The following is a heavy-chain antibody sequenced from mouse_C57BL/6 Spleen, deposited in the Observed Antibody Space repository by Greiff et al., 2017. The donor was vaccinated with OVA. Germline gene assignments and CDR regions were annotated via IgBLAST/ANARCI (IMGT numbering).Heavy chain of an antibody. J-gene: IGHJ2*01. CDR3: ARAPCYYYSSYCYY. V-gene: IGHV1-69*01. D-gene: IGHD2-5*01. CDR2: IDPSDSYT. CDR1: GYTFTSYW. Sequence: VQLQQPGAELVMPGASVKLSCKASGYTFTSYWMHWVKQRPGQGLEWIGEIDPSDSYTNYNQKFKGKSTLTVDKSSSTADMQLSSLTSEDAAVVYCARAPCYYYSSYCYYWGQGTTLTVSS.